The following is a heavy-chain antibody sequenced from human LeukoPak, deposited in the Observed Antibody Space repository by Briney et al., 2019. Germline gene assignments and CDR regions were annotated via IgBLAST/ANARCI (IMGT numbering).Heavy chain of an antibody. CDR3: ARDFDSNEDLDY. D-gene: IGHD6-13*01. V-gene: IGHV1-2*02. J-gene: IGHJ4*02. CDR2: INPNSGGT. Sequence: ASVKVSCKASGYTFTGYYMHWVRQAPGQGLEWMGWINPNSGGTNYAQKLQGRVTMTRDMSTSTVYMELSSLRSEDTVVYYCARDFDSNEDLDYWGQGTLVTVSS. CDR1: GYTFTGYY.